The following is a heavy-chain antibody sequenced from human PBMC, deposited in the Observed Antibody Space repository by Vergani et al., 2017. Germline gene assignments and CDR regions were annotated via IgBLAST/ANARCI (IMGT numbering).Heavy chain of an antibody. CDR1: GGSVSRVGYY. V-gene: IGHV4-61*08. CDR2: VYYSGNT. CDR3: ASRLAVKPRYXFDN. D-gene: IGHD3-16*01. Sequence: QVQLQESGPGLVKPSETLSLTCSVSGGSVSRVGYYWSWIRQPPGKGLEWIGYVYYSGNTKYNPSLESRVTISIATSKNEFSLKLNYVTAADTAVYYCASRLAVKPRYXFDNWGQGTLVTVSS. J-gene: IGHJ4*02.